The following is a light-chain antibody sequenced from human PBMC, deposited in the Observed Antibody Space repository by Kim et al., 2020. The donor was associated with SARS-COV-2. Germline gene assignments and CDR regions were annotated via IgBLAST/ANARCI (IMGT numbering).Light chain of an antibody. V-gene: IGKV1-6*01. CDR3: LQDNTYPFT. J-gene: IGKJ3*01. CDR1: QDIRDD. Sequence: AIQMTQSPSSLSASVGDTVTITCRASQDIRDDLGWYQQKPGKAPKVLISDTSILHHGVPSRFSGSGFGTDFTLTISSLQPEDFATYYCLQDNTYPFTFGPGTKVDIK. CDR2: DTS.